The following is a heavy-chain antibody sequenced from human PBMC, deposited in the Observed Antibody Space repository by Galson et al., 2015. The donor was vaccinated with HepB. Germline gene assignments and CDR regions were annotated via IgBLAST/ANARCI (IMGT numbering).Heavy chain of an antibody. CDR3: VRLEGDPI. V-gene: IGHV5-10-1*01. Sequence: QSGAEAKKPGESLRISCKASGYRFTGYWINWVRQRPGKGLEWMGRIDPGESYITYSPSFQGHVTISADKSLNTAYLYWSNLKASDIAMYYCVRLEGDPIWGQGTLVTVSS. CDR1: GYRFTGYW. CDR2: IDPGESYI. D-gene: IGHD3-16*01. J-gene: IGHJ1*01.